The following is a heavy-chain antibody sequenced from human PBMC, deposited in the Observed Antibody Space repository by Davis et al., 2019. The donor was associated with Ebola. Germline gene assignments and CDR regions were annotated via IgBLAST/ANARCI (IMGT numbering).Heavy chain of an antibody. Sequence: GESLKISCAASGFTFSSYAMHWVRQAPGKGLEWVAVIWYDGSNKYYADSVKGRFTISRDNSKNTLYLQMNSLRAEDTAVYYCARDSYSGSYKGYFDYWGQGTLVTVSS. CDR3: ARDSYSGSYKGYFDY. CDR2: IWYDGSNK. J-gene: IGHJ4*02. V-gene: IGHV3-33*08. D-gene: IGHD1-26*01. CDR1: GFTFSSYA.